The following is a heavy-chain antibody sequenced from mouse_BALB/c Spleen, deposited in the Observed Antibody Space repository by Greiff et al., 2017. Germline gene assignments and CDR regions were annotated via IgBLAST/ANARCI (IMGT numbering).Heavy chain of an antibody. Sequence: EVKVEESGPGLVKPSQSLSLTCTVTGYSITSDYAWNWIRQFPGNKLEWMGYISYSGSTSYNPSLKSRISITRDTSKNQFFLQLNSVTTEDTATYYCARSGVYYAMDYWGQGTSVTVSS. CDR3: ARSGVYYAMDY. D-gene: IGHD3-2*02. V-gene: IGHV3-2*02. CDR1: GYSITSDYA. CDR2: ISYSGST. J-gene: IGHJ4*01.